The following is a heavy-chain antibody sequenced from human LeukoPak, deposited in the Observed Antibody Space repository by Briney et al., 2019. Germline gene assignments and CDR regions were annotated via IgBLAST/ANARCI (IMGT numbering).Heavy chain of an antibody. J-gene: IGHJ6*04. CDR1: GFTFSSYW. CDR3: AREDYYGSGSLPASYGMDV. V-gene: IGHV3-7*01. CDR2: IKQDGSEK. Sequence: GGSLRLSCAASGFTFSSYWMSWVRQAPGKGLEWVANIKQDGSEKYYVDSVKGRFTISRDNAKNSLYLQMNSLRAEDTAVYYCAREDYYGSGSLPASYGMDVWGKGTTVTVSS. D-gene: IGHD3-10*01.